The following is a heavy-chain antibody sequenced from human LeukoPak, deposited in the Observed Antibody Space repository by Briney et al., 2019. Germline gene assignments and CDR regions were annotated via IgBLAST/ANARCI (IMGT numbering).Heavy chain of an antibody. J-gene: IGHJ5*02. Sequence: PSETLSLTCTVSGGSISSSSYYWGWIRQPPGKGLEWIGSIYYSGSTYYNPSLKSRVTISVDTSKNQFSLKLSSVTAADTAVYYCARSSSRYSGRTQPWGQGTLVTVSS. D-gene: IGHD5-18*01. V-gene: IGHV4-39*01. CDR2: IYYSGST. CDR1: GGSISSSSYY. CDR3: ARSSSRYSGRTQP.